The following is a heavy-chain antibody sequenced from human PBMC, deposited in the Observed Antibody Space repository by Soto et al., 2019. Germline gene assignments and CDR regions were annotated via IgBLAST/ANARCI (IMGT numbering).Heavy chain of an antibody. V-gene: IGHV1-18*01. CDR1: GYTFNKYG. D-gene: IGHD7-27*01. CDR2: ITADNGDS. CDR3: ARRTLGSAIGIGDY. Sequence: QIQLVQSGAEVKVPGASVKVSCRASGYTFNKYGITWVRQAPGPGLEWMGWITADNGDSKFAEKLQGRLSMTIDTSTNTGYMELRNLRSDDTSLYYCARRTLGSAIGIGDYWGQGTLVTVSS. J-gene: IGHJ4*02.